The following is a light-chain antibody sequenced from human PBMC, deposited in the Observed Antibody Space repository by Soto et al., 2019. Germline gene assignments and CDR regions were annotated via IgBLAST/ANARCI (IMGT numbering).Light chain of an antibody. Sequence: QSVLTQPPSASGTPGQRVTISCSGSRSNIGSNIINWYQQVPGTAPKLLIYSTNNRPSGVPDRFSGSKSGTSASLAISGLQSDDEAVYYCATWDDGLNAPRVVFGGGTKLTVL. CDR1: RSNIGSNI. V-gene: IGLV1-44*01. CDR2: STN. J-gene: IGLJ2*01. CDR3: ATWDDGLNAPRVV.